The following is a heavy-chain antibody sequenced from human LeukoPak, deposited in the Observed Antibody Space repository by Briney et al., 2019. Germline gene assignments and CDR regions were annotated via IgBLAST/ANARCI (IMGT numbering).Heavy chain of an antibody. CDR2: INPNSGGT. CDR1: GYTFTGYY. V-gene: IGHV1-2*02. CDR3: ARTLWFGEFLYMDV. J-gene: IGHJ6*03. D-gene: IGHD3-10*01. Sequence: ASVKVSCKASGYTFTGYYMHWVRQAPGQGLEWMGWINPNSGGTNYAQKFQGRVTMTRDTSISTAYMELSRLRSDDTAVYYCARTLWFGEFLYMDVWGKGTTVTVSS.